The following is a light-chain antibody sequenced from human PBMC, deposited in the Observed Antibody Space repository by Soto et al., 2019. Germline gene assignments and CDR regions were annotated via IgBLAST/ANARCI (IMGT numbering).Light chain of an antibody. CDR3: QQYINGYT. V-gene: IGKV3-15*01. J-gene: IGKJ2*01. CDR1: QSVSSI. CDR2: SAS. Sequence: EVVMTQSPATLSVFPGERVSLSCRASQSVSSILAWYQQKPGQAPRLLIYSASTRATGIPARFSGSRSGTEFTLTISSLESEDFAVYYCQQYINGYTFGQGTKLELK.